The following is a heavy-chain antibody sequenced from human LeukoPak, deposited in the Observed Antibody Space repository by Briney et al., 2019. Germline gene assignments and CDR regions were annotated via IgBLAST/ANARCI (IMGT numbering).Heavy chain of an antibody. Sequence: GGSLRLSCAASGFTFSSYEMNWVRQAPGKGLEWVSYISSSGSTIYYADSVKGRFTISRDNAKNSLYLQMNSLRAEDTAVYYCARDSRDEDGEYYYGMDVWGKGTTVIVSS. CDR1: GFTFSSYE. CDR3: ARDSRDEDGEYYYGMDV. V-gene: IGHV3-48*03. CDR2: ISSSGSTI. J-gene: IGHJ6*04. D-gene: IGHD2-21*02.